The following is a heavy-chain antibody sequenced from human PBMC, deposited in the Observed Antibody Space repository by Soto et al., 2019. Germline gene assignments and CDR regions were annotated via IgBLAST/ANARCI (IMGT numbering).Heavy chain of an antibody. CDR2: IFYSGNT. Sequence: SETLSLTCTVSGGSIISSDYYWGWIRQPPGKGLEWVGGIFYSGNTHHNPSLKTRVSVSVDTSKDQFSLKPSSVTAADTAVYYCVRGGAHGDSSLDHGGQGTLVTVAS. CDR1: GGSIISSDYY. V-gene: IGHV4-39*01. J-gene: IGHJ4*02. D-gene: IGHD3-22*01. CDR3: VRGGAHGDSSLDH.